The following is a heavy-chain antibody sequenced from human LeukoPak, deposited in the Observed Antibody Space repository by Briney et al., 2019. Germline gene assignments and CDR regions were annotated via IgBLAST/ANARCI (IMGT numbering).Heavy chain of an antibody. D-gene: IGHD3-16*01. CDR3: ARVTQGDGGGNWFDP. J-gene: IGHJ5*02. V-gene: IGHV4-31*03. Sequence: SSETLSLTCTVSGGSISNAHSFWSWVRQHPGKGLEWIGYIYYTGTTYYNPSLKSRVTISVDTSKNQFPLKLSSVTAADTAVYYCARVTQGDGGGNWFDPWGQGTLVTVSS. CDR2: IYYTGTT. CDR1: GGSISNAHSF.